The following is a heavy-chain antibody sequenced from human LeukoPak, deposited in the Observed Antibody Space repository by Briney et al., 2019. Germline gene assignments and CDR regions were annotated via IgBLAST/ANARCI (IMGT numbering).Heavy chain of an antibody. CDR3: ARDGGGVSCCSTSCIEVNWFDP. CDR2: ISAYNGNT. Sequence: ASVKVSCKASGYTFTSYGISWVRQAPGQGLEWMGWISAYNGNTNYAQKLQGRVTMTTDTSTSTAYLELRSLRSDDTAVYYCARDGGGVSCCSTSCIEVNWFDPWGQGTLVTVSS. D-gene: IGHD2-2*01. CDR1: GYTFTSYG. J-gene: IGHJ5*02. V-gene: IGHV1-18*01.